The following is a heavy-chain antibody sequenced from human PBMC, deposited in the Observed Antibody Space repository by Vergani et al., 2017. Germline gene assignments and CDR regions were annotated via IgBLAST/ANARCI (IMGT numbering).Heavy chain of an antibody. D-gene: IGHD1-26*01. Sequence: QVQLVQSGAEVKKPGSSVKVSCKASGGTFSSYAISWVRQAPGQGLEWMGWISAYNGKTNYAQKLQGRVTMTTDTSTNTAYMELRSLRSDDTAVYYCARDTRWASVGATGNWFDPWGQGTLVTVSS. V-gene: IGHV1-18*01. CDR3: ARDTRWASVGATGNWFDP. J-gene: IGHJ5*02. CDR2: ISAYNGKT. CDR1: GGTFSSYA.